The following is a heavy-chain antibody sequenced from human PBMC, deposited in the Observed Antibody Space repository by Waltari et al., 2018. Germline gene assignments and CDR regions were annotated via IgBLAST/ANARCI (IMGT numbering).Heavy chain of an antibody. CDR3: ARDLMAVGAITREGVDD. V-gene: IGHV3-30-3*01. Sequence: QVQLVQSGGGVVQPGRSXRLSCAASGFTFSSYAMHWVRQAPGKGLEGVAVISYDGSNKYYADSVKGRFTISRDNSKSTLFLQMSSLRADDTAVYYCARDLMAVGAITREGVDDWXXGSLVTVSS. CDR2: ISYDGSNK. CDR1: GFTFSSYA. J-gene: IGHJ4*02. D-gene: IGHD6-19*01.